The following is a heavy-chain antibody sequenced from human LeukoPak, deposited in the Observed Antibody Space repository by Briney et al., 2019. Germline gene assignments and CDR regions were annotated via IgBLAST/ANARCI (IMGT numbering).Heavy chain of an antibody. V-gene: IGHV3-30-3*01. CDR1: AFTFSSYA. D-gene: IGHD3-22*01. J-gene: IGHJ6*02. CDR2: ISYDGSNK. Sequence: GRSLRLSCAAAAFTFSSYAMHWVRQAPGKGLEWVAVISYDGSNKYYADSVKGRFTISRDNSKNTLYLQMNSLRAEDTAVYYCARTHSSGYYNYYYYYGMDVWGQGTTVTVSS. CDR3: ARTHSSGYYNYYYYYGMDV.